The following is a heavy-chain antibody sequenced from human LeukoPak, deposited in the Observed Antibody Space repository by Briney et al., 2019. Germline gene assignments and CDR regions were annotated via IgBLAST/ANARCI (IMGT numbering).Heavy chain of an antibody. CDR3: ARDKGRYSYVWAFDI. V-gene: IGHV1-69*13. CDR1: GGTFSSYA. Sequence: SVKVSCKASGGTFSSYAISWVRQAPGQGLEWMGGIIPIFGTANYAQKFQGRVTITADESTSTAYMELSSLRSEDTAVYYCARDKGRYSYVWAFDIWGQGTMVTVSS. D-gene: IGHD3-16*01. J-gene: IGHJ3*02. CDR2: IIPIFGTA.